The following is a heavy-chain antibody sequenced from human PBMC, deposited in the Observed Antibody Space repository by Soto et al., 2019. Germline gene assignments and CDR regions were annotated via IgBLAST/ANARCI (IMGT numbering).Heavy chain of an antibody. CDR1: GYTLTELS. V-gene: IGHV1-24*01. CDR3: ATAYCSGGSCYKYSSGWYGHFDY. J-gene: IGHJ4*02. Sequence: ASVKVSCKVSGYTLTELSMHWVRQAPGKGLEWMGGFDPEDGETIYAQKFQGRVTMTEDTSTDTAYMELSSLRSEDTAVYYCATAYCSGGSCYKYSSGWYGHFDYWGQGTLVTVSS. CDR2: FDPEDGET. D-gene: IGHD2-15*01.